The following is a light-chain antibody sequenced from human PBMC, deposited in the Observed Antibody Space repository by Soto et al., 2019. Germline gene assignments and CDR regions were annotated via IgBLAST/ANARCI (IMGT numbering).Light chain of an antibody. CDR3: SSYASKSSGV. Sequence: QSALTQPASVSGSPGQSITISCTGTSSDVGGYNYVSWYQQHPGKAPKLIIYEVSNRPSGVSNRFSGSNSGNTASLTFSGLQAEDEADYYCSSYASKSSGVFGAGTKLTVL. V-gene: IGLV2-14*01. J-gene: IGLJ1*01. CDR1: SSDVGGYNY. CDR2: EVS.